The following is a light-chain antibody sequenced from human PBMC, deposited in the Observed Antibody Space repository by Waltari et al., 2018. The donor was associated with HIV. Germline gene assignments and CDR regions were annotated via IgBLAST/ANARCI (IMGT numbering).Light chain of an antibody. J-gene: IGKJ1*01. CDR2: DSS. CDR3: QQYSDWPRA. V-gene: IGKV3-15*01. CDR1: QSVSTY. Sequence: EIVVPQFLAALSVSPGERASLSCTVSQSVSTYLAWYHQVPGRAPRLLISDSSNRATGVPDRFSGSGSGTHFILTISSLQSEDSGVYYCQQYSDWPRAFGLGTKVEV.